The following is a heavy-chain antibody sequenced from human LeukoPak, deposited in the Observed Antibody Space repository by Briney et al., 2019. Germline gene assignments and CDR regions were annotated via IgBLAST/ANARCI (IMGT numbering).Heavy chain of an antibody. CDR2: ISPDSNYK. Sequence: PGGSLRLSCAASGFTFSTYSMNWLRLAPGKGLEWVSSISPDSNYKYYVDSVKGRFTISRDNAKSSLYLQMNSLRAEDTAVYYCARAPVWFGEWFFDYWGQGTLVTVSS. V-gene: IGHV3-21*01. J-gene: IGHJ4*02. D-gene: IGHD3-10*01. CDR1: GFTFSTYS. CDR3: ARAPVWFGEWFFDY.